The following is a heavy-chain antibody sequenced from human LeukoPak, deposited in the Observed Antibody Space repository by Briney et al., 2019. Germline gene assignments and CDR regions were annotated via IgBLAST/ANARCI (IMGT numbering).Heavy chain of an antibody. V-gene: IGHV4-4*07. CDR2: IYTGGST. D-gene: IGHD6-19*01. CDR3: ATGYSSGWDFDY. Sequence: SETLSLTCTVSGGSISSYYWGWIRQPAGKGLEWIGRIYTGGSTNYNPSLKSRVTMSVDTSKNQFSLKLSSVTAADTAVYYCATGYSSGWDFDYWGQGTLVTVSS. J-gene: IGHJ4*02. CDR1: GGSISSYY.